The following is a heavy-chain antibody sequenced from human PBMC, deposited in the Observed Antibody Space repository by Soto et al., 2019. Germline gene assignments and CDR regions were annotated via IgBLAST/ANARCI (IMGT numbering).Heavy chain of an antibody. J-gene: IGHJ6*02. Sequence: EVQLVESGGGFVQPGGSLRLSCAASGFSFSAYRMNWVRQAPGKGLEWVSYISSSSSSVYYADSVKGRFTISRDNAQNALFLQMNSLTDEDTAVYYCARDWTYCSGGSCYYGMDVWGQGTTVTVSS. CDR2: ISSSSSSV. CDR3: ARDWTYCSGGSCYYGMDV. V-gene: IGHV3-48*02. CDR1: GFSFSAYR. D-gene: IGHD2-15*01.